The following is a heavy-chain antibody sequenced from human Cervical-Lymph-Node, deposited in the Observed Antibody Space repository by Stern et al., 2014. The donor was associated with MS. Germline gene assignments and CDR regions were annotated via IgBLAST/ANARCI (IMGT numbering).Heavy chain of an antibody. J-gene: IGHJ4*02. V-gene: IGHV3-7*01. CDR2: IKEEGNGT. D-gene: IGHD6-19*01. Sequence: VQLVESGGGLVQPAGSLRLSCTVSGFAFSTYWMNWVRQTPGQGLGRVANIKEEGNGTHSVDSLKGRFNILRDNTKTSLYLQMNSLRVEDTGVYYCARECAGTGCLFDYWGLGTLVPVSS. CDR3: ARECAGTGCLFDY. CDR1: GFAFSTYW.